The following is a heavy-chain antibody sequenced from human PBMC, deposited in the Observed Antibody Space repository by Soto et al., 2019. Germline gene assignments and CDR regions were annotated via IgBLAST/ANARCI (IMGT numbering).Heavy chain of an antibody. V-gene: IGHV1-69*06. Sequence: SVKVSCKASGGTFSSYAISWVRQAPGQGLEWMGGIIPIFGTANYAQKFQGRVTITADKSTSTAYRELSSLRSEDTAVYYCASGLLLDCYDSSGYSDAFDIWGQGTMVTVSS. J-gene: IGHJ3*02. CDR2: IIPIFGTA. CDR1: GGTFSSYA. CDR3: ASGLLLDCYDSSGYSDAFDI. D-gene: IGHD3-22*01.